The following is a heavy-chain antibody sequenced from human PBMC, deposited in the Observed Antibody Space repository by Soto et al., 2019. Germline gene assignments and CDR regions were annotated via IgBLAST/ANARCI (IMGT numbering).Heavy chain of an antibody. Sequence: QVQLVQSGPEVKKPGSSVKVSCKTSGGTLSSYSISWVRQAPGQGLEWVGRIITFVGKANVAQQFQGRVKMTADSSTDTTCMELRRQTPDDTAVYYRASVHGGNDSGGNYMDAWGTGTTVTVS. D-gene: IGHD5-12*01. CDR3: ASVHGGNDSGGNYMDA. CDR1: GGTLSSYS. CDR2: IITFVGKA. J-gene: IGHJ6*03. V-gene: IGHV1-69*02.